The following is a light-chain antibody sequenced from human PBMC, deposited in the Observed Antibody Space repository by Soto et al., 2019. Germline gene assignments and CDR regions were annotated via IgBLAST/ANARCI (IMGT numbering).Light chain of an antibody. CDR2: GAS. CDR1: ESVRSG. Sequence: EVVLTQSPATLSVPPVDRATLSCRASESVRSGLAWYQQKPGQAPRLLIYGASIRAADVPPRFSGSGSGTEFTLTINSLQSEDFAVYYCQQYNDWPPITFGQGTRLETK. CDR3: QQYNDWPPIT. J-gene: IGKJ5*01. V-gene: IGKV3-15*01.